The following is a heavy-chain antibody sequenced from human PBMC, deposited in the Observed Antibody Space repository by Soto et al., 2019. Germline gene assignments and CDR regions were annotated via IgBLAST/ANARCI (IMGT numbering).Heavy chain of an antibody. Sequence: QVQLQESGPGLVKPSQTLSLTCTVSGGSISSGGYYWSWIRQHPGKGLEWIGYIYYSGSTYYNPSLKSRVNISVDTSKNQSSLKLSSVTAAVTAVYYCARQADVVVRAVWFDPWGQGTLVTVSS. CDR3: ARQADVVVRAVWFDP. V-gene: IGHV4-31*03. J-gene: IGHJ5*02. D-gene: IGHD2-2*01. CDR2: IYYSGST. CDR1: GGSISSGGYY.